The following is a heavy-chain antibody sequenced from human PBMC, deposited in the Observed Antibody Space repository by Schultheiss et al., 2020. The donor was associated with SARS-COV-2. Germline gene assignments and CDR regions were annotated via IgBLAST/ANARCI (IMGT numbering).Heavy chain of an antibody. CDR2: ISGSGGST. CDR3: AKAGIAVEYYFDY. J-gene: IGHJ4*02. Sequence: GGSLRLSCSASGFTFSSYAMHWVRQAPGKGLEWVSAISGSGGSTYYADSVKGRFTISRDNSKNTLYLQMNSLRAEDTAVYYCAKAGIAVEYYFDYWGQGTLVTVSS. V-gene: IGHV3-23*01. CDR1: GFTFSSYA. D-gene: IGHD6-19*01.